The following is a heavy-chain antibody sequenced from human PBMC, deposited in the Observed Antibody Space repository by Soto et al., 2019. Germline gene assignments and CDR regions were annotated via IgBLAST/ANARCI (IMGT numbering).Heavy chain of an antibody. CDR3: AKEDYSGYDPFDY. D-gene: IGHD5-12*01. CDR1: GFTFSSYG. CDR2: ISYDGSNK. V-gene: IGHV3-30*18. J-gene: IGHJ4*02. Sequence: GGSLRLSCASSGFTFSSYGMHWVRQAPGKGLEWVAVISYDGSNKYYADSVKGRFTISRDNSKNTLYLQMNSLRAEDTAVYYCAKEDYSGYDPFDYWGQGTLVTVSS.